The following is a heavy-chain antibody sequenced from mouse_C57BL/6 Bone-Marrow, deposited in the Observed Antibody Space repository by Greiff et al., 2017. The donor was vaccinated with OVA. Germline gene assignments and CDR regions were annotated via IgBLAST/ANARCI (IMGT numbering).Heavy chain of an antibody. CDR3: ARRDGYFPDV. CDR1: GFTFSSYA. CDR2: ISDGGSYT. V-gene: IGHV5-4*01. J-gene: IGHJ1*03. Sequence: EVHLVESGGGLVKPGGSLKLSCAASGFTFSSYAMSWVRQTPEKRLEWVATISDGGSYTYYPDNVKGRFTISRDNAKNNLYLQMSHLKSEDTAMYYCARRDGYFPDVWGTGTTVTVSS. D-gene: IGHD2-3*01.